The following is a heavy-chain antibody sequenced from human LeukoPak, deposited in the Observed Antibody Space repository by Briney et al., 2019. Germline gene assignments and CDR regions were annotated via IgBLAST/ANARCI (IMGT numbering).Heavy chain of an antibody. Sequence: GGSLRLSCAASGFTFSNYTMNWVRQAPGKGLEWVSSISSSSSYIYYADSMKGRFPISRDNAKNSLYLQMNCLRAEDTAVYYCATPPLEGGFWGQGTLVTVSS. V-gene: IGHV3-21*01. J-gene: IGHJ4*02. CDR2: ISSSSSYI. D-gene: IGHD1-1*01. CDR1: GFTFSNYT. CDR3: ATPPLEGGF.